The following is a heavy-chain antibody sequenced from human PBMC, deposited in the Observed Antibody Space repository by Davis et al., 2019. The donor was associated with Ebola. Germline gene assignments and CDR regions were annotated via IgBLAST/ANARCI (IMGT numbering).Heavy chain of an antibody. J-gene: IGHJ3*02. CDR3: ARESVTTGLGDAFDI. D-gene: IGHD4-17*01. CDR1: GGSISSYY. V-gene: IGHV4-59*12. CDR2: IYYSGST. Sequence: PSETLSLTCTVSGGSISSYYWSWIRQPPGKGLEWIGYIYYSGSTNYNPSLKSRVTISVDTSKNQFSLKLSSVTAADTAVYYCARESVTTGLGDAFDIWGQGTMVTVSS.